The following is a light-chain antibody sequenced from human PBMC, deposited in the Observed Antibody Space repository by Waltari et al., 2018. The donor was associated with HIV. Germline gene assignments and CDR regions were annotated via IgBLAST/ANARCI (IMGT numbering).Light chain of an antibody. CDR3: NSYTSISTWV. J-gene: IGLJ3*02. Sequence: QSALPQPASVSGSPGQSITISCTGSSSDVGSYRYVSWYQQHPGKAPKLMIYEVSNRPAGVSHRFSGSKSGNTASLTISGLQPEDEADYYCNSYTSISTWVFGGGTKLTVL. V-gene: IGLV2-14*01. CDR2: EVS. CDR1: SSDVGSYRY.